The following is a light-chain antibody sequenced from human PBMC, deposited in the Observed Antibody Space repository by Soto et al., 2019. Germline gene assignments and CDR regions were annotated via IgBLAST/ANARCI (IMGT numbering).Light chain of an antibody. CDR2: GAS. J-gene: IGKJ1*01. Sequence: EILMTQSPATLSVSPGERATLSCRASQSISSNLAWYQQKPGQAPRLLIYGASTRATGIPARFSGSGSGTEFTLTISSLHSEDFAVYYCQQYNNWLWTFGQGTKVDI. V-gene: IGKV3-15*01. CDR1: QSISSN. CDR3: QQYNNWLWT.